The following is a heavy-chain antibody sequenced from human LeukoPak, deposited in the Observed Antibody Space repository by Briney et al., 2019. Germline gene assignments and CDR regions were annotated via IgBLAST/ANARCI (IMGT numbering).Heavy chain of an antibody. J-gene: IGHJ4*02. D-gene: IGHD3-22*01. CDR1: GYTFTTYP. V-gene: IGHV7-4-1*02. CDR3: VRGIDTTGYFTY. CDR2: IDTNTGSP. Sequence: ASVKVSCKAAGYTFTTYPINWVRQAPGQGLEWMGWIDTNTGSPTYAQGLTGRFVFSLDTSVSTAFLQINSLKAEDTALYYCVRGIDTTGYFTYWGQGTLVTVSS.